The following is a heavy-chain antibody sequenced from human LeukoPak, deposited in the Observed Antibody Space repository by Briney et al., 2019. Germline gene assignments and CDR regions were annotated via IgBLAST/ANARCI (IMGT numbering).Heavy chain of an antibody. J-gene: IGHJ4*02. Sequence: GGSLRLSCAASGFTFSSYSMNWVRQAPGKGLEWVSSISSSSSYIYYADSVKGRFTLSRDNAKNSLYLQMNSLRAEDTAVYYCARATTRYFDWLPLDYWGQGTLVTVSS. CDR1: GFTFSSYS. CDR3: ARATTRYFDWLPLDY. D-gene: IGHD3-9*01. V-gene: IGHV3-21*01. CDR2: ISSSSSYI.